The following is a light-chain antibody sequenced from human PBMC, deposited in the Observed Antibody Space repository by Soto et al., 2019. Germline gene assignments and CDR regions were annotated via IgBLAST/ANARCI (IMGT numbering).Light chain of an antibody. CDR3: QQYGSSLYT. Sequence: LTQSAGTVSLSPGDRATLSCRVSQRVSSNYLAWYQQRPGQAPRLLIYCASSRATGIPDRFSGSGSGTDFTLAINRLEPEDFAVYYCQQYGSSLYTFGQGTMVDI. V-gene: IGKV3-20*01. CDR1: QRVSSNY. CDR2: CAS. J-gene: IGKJ2*01.